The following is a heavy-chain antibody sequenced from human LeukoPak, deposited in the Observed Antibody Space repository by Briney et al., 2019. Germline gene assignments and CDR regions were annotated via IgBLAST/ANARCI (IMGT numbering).Heavy chain of an antibody. CDR3: ARGSANTIFGVATPGDYYGMDV. J-gene: IGHJ6*02. V-gene: IGHV5-51*01. Sequence: GESLKISCKGSGYSFTTYWIGWVRQMPGKGLEWMGIIYPGDSDTRYSPSFQGQVTISADKSISTAYLQWSSLKASDTAMYYCARGSANTIFGVATPGDYYGMDVWGQGTTVTVSS. CDR1: GYSFTTYW. D-gene: IGHD3-3*01. CDR2: IYPGDSDT.